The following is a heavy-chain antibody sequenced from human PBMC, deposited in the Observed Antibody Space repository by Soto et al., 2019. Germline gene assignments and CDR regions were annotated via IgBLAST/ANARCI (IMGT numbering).Heavy chain of an antibody. CDR1: GGSISSGGYY. Sequence: QVQLQESGPGLVKPSQTLSLTCTVSGGSISSGGYYWSWIRQHPGKGLEWIGYIYYSGSTYYNPSLKSRVIISVDTSKNQFSLKLNSVTAADTAVYYCAGSDYYDSSGYYYRVDYWGQGTLVTVSS. D-gene: IGHD3-22*01. CDR2: IYYSGST. V-gene: IGHV4-31*03. J-gene: IGHJ4*02. CDR3: AGSDYYDSSGYYYRVDY.